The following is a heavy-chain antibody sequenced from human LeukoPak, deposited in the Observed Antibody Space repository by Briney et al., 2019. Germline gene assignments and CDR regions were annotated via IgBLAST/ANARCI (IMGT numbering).Heavy chain of an antibody. Sequence: GGSLRLSCAASGFTFSGSAMHWVRQASGKGLEWVGRIRSKANSYATAYAASVKGRFTISRDDSKNTAYLQMNSLKTEYTAVYYCTSLTVTTPSWGQGTLVTVSS. CDR2: IRSKANSYAT. J-gene: IGHJ4*02. CDR3: TSLTVTTPS. D-gene: IGHD4-11*01. CDR1: GFTFSGSA. V-gene: IGHV3-73*01.